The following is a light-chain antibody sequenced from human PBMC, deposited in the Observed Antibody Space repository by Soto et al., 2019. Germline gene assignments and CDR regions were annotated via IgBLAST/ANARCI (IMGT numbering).Light chain of an antibody. V-gene: IGLV1-40*01. CDR1: SSNIGAGYD. CDR2: TNS. Sequence: QSVLTQPPSVSGAPGQGVTISCAGTSSNIGAGYDVHWYQQVPGTAPTLLIYTNSNRPSGGPDRFSGFKSGTSASLPNAGLQSADEHDYNCQSYDSSLSAMVFGGRTKLTVL. J-gene: IGLJ3*02. CDR3: QSYDSSLSAMV.